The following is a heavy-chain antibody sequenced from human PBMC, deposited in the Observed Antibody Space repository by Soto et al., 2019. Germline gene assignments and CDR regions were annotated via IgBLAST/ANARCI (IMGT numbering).Heavy chain of an antibody. V-gene: IGHV3-53*01. D-gene: IGHD5-12*01. CDR3: ARVGSFFMYGYNYRGMDY. CDR1: GFTVSSNY. Sequence: GGSLRLSCAASGFTVSSNYMSWVRQAPGKGLEWVSVIYSGGSTYYADSVKGRFTISRDNSKNTLYLQMNSLRAEDTAVYYCARVGSFFMYGYNYRGMDYWGQGTLVTVSS. CDR2: IYSGGST. J-gene: IGHJ4*02.